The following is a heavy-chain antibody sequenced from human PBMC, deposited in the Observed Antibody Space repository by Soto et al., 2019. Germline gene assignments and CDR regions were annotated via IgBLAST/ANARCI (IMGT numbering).Heavy chain of an antibody. CDR3: ARVVRYFDTPYGMDV. CDR2: IGGSGSNT. J-gene: IGHJ6*02. CDR1: GFSFSSYS. V-gene: IGHV3-23*01. Sequence: GGSLRLSCAASGFSFSSYSMNWVLQAPGKGLEWVSGIGGSGSNTYYADSVKGRFTISRDNSKNTLFLQMNSLRAEDTAEYYCARVVRYFDTPYGMDVWGQGTTVTVSS. D-gene: IGHD3-9*01.